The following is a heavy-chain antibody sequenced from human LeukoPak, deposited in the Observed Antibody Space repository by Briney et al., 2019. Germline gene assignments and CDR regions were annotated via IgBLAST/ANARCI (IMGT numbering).Heavy chain of an antibody. CDR2: ISYDGSNK. V-gene: IGHV3-30*03. J-gene: IGHJ4*02. D-gene: IGHD4-23*01. CDR3: SSDGGKNFDY. CDR1: GFTFSSYG. Sequence: GRSLRLSCAASGFTFSSYGMHWVRQAPGKGLEWVAVISYDGSNKYYADSVKGRFTISRDNSRNTLYLQMNSLRAEDTAVYYCSSDGGKNFDYWGQGTLVTVSS.